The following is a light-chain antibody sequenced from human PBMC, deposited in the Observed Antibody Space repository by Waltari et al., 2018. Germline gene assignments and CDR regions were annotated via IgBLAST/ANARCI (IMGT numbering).Light chain of an antibody. Sequence: SYVLTQAPSVSVAPGQTTNITCGGSDLGRKSVHWYQQKPGQAPVLVIYYDDDRPSGIPERFSGSNSGNTATLTITRVEAGDEADYHCQVWDSSTGYWVFGGGTRLSVL. CDR2: YDD. CDR3: QVWDSSTGYWV. V-gene: IGLV3-21*04. J-gene: IGLJ3*02. CDR1: DLGRKS.